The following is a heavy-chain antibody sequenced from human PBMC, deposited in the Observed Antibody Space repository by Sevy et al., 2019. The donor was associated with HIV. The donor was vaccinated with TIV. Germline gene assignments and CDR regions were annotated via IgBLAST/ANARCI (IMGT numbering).Heavy chain of an antibody. CDR2: FDPEDGET. Sequence: ASVKVSCKVSGYTLTELSMHWVRQAPGKGLEWMGSFDPEDGETIYQQKFQGRVTLTEDTSTDTAYMELSSLRSEDTAVYYCATTKDYYDSSGYPFDYLGQGTLVTVSS. V-gene: IGHV1-24*01. CDR1: GYTLTELS. J-gene: IGHJ4*02. CDR3: ATTKDYYDSSGYPFDY. D-gene: IGHD3-22*01.